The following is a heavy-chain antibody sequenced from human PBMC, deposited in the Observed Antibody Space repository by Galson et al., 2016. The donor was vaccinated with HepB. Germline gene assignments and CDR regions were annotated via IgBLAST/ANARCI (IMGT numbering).Heavy chain of an antibody. V-gene: IGHV3-15*01. Sequence: SLRLSCAASGFTFNNAYMSWVRQAPGKGLEWIGRIRSTTDGGTTDYAAPVKGRVTISRDDSKNTLYLQLNSLKTEDTAVYFCTPQPQRFGPWGQGTLVTGSS. CDR1: GFTFNNAY. J-gene: IGHJ5*02. CDR3: TPQPQRFGP. D-gene: IGHD3-16*01. CDR2: IRSTTDGGTT.